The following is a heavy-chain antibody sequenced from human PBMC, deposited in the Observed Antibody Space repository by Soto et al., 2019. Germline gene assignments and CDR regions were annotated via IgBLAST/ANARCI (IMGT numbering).Heavy chain of an antibody. J-gene: IGHJ5*02. CDR3: ARLPFPWGWFDP. V-gene: IGHV3-11*01. D-gene: IGHD3-16*01. CDR1: GIVFSDY. Sequence: QVQLVESGGGLVKPGGSLRLSCAASGIVFSDYMSWVRQAPGKGLEWLSYISGSGRTIYSADSVKGRVTISRDNATNSLYVQMNNVRTEDTAVYYCARLPFPWGWFDPWGQGTVVTVSS. CDR2: ISGSGRTI.